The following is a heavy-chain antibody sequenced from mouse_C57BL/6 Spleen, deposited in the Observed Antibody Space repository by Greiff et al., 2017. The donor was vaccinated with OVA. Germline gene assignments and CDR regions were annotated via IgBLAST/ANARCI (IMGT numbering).Heavy chain of an antibody. D-gene: IGHD1-1*01. V-gene: IGHV1-26*01. CDR1: GYTFTDYY. J-gene: IGHJ2*01. Sequence: VQLQQSGPELVKPGASVKISCKASGYTFTDYYMNWVKQSHGKSLEWIGDINPNNGGTSYNQKFKGKATLTVDKSSSTAYMELRSLTSEDSAVYYCARGITTPNYWGQGTTLTVSS. CDR2: INPNNGGT. CDR3: ARGITTPNY.